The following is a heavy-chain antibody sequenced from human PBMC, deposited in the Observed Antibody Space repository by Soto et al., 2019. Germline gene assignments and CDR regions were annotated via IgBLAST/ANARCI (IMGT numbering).Heavy chain of an antibody. D-gene: IGHD5-12*01. Sequence: ASVKVSCKASGYTFTNFGITWIRQAPGQGLEWMGWISPYNGHTNYALNLQGRVTMTTDTSTTTAYMELRSLTSDDTAVYYCARARCSGHDCDVFEYPIFRFNDYWGQGTLVTVSS. CDR2: ISPYNGHT. CDR1: GYTFTNFG. V-gene: IGHV1-18*01. CDR3: ARARCSGHDCDVFEYPIFRFNDY. J-gene: IGHJ4*02.